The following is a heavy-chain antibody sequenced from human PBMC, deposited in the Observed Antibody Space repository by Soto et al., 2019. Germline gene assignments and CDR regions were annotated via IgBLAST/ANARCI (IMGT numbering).Heavy chain of an antibody. V-gene: IGHV1-69*06. D-gene: IGHD6-19*01. J-gene: IGHJ6*02. CDR1: GGSFSSYG. Sequence: QMQLVQSGAEVKKPGSSVKVSCKASGGSFSSYGITWVRQAPGQGLEWMGGIIPIFGTIDYAQKFQGRVTIIADISTSTAYMELGSLRSEDTAVYYCARDWSTSWPSSAYGMDVWGQGTTVTVSS. CDR2: IIPIFGTI. CDR3: ARDWSTSWPSSAYGMDV.